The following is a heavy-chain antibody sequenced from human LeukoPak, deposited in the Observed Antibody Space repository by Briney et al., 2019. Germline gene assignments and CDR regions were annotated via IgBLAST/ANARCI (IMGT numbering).Heavy chain of an antibody. CDR2: INPSGGSR. Sequence: ASVQVSCKASGYTFTNYYMHWVRQAPGQGLEWMGIINPSGGSRNYAQKFQGRVTMARDTSTSTVYMELSSLRSEDTAVYYCARDESISILWWWGQGTLVTVSS. D-gene: IGHD2-21*01. CDR1: GYTFTNYY. J-gene: IGHJ1*01. V-gene: IGHV1-46*01. CDR3: ARDESISILWW.